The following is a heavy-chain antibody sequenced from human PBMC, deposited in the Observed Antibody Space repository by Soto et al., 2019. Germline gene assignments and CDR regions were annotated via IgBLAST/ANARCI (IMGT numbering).Heavy chain of an antibody. CDR1: AFSLSTGGVG. Sequence: QITLKESGPTLVKPTQTLTLTCTFSAFSLSTGGVGVGWIRQPPGKALEWLALIYWDDDKRYSPSLRSRLTSTKDTSKNPVVLTMTNMDPVDTATYYCIQSRCGGDCLQSYASYYYYGTDVWGQGTTVTVSS. J-gene: IGHJ6*02. CDR3: IQSRCGGDCLQSYASYYYYGTDV. D-gene: IGHD2-21*02. CDR2: IYWDDDK. V-gene: IGHV2-5*02.